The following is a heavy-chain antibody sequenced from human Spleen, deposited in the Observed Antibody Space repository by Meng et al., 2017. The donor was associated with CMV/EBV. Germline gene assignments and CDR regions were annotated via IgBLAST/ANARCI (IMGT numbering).Heavy chain of an antibody. CDR3: ARDYSGGEYSSSSLGY. CDR1: AFTFSSYS. J-gene: IGHJ4*02. CDR2: ISGSSSYI. D-gene: IGHD6-6*01. V-gene: IGHV3-21*01. Sequence: GSLRLSCAASAFTFSSYSMNWVRQAPGKGLEWVSSISGSSSYIYYADSVKGRFTISRDNAKNSLYLQMNSLRAEDTAVYYCARDYSGGEYSSSSLGYWGQGTLVTVSS.